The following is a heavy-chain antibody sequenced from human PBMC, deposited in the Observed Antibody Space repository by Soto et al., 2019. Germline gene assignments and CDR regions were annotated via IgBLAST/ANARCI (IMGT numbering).Heavy chain of an antibody. J-gene: IGHJ4*01. V-gene: IGHV4-61*01. CDR3: ARDYWSPELRFDY. Sequence: SETLSLTCSVSGGTVNSGSYYWSWVRQAPGKGLEWIGHVYYSGTTKYNPSLKSRVTISVDTSNNQFSLKINSVTAADAAIYYCARDYWSPELRFDYWGQGILVTVSS. CDR2: VYYSGTT. D-gene: IGHD3-3*01. CDR1: GGTVNSGSYY.